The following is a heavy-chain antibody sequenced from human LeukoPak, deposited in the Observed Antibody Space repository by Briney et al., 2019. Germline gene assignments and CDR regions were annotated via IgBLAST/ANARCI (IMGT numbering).Heavy chain of an antibody. Sequence: PSETLSLTCTVSGGSISSGGYYWSWIRQHPGKGLEWIGYIYYSGSTYYNPSLESRVTISVDESKTQLSLRLESVTAADTAVYYCARGTITTVTDSWGPGTLVTVSS. CDR3: ARGTITTVTDS. J-gene: IGHJ4*02. CDR1: GGSISSGGYY. CDR2: IYYSGST. D-gene: IGHD4-17*01. V-gene: IGHV4-31*03.